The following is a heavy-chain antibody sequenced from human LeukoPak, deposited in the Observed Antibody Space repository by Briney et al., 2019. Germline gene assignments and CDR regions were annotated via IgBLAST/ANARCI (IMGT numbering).Heavy chain of an antibody. CDR2: IKSKTDGGTT. V-gene: IGHV3-15*01. Sequence: GGSLRLSCAASGFTFSSYAMSWVRQAPGKGLEWVGRIKSKTDGGTTDYAAPVKGRFTISRDDSKNTLYLQMNSLKTEDTAVYYCTIDSKGYSYGNWGQGTLVTVSS. D-gene: IGHD5-18*01. CDR3: TIDSKGYSYGN. CDR1: GFTFSSYA. J-gene: IGHJ4*02.